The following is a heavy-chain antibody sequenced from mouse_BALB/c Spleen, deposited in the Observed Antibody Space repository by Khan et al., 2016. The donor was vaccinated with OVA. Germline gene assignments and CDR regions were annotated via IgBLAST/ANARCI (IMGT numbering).Heavy chain of an antibody. CDR3: TRQPYYHYYIMDY. J-gene: IGHJ4*01. Sequence: VQLQESGPGLVPPSQSLSLTCAISGFSLTNYGVHWVRQPPGKGLEWLVLIWSDGSTTYNSALKSRLSISNEYSKSQVFLKMNRLQNDDTARYYCTRQPYYHYYIMDYCGQGTSVTVSS. D-gene: IGHD2-10*01. CDR2: IWSDGST. V-gene: IGHV2-6-1*01. CDR1: GFSLTNYG.